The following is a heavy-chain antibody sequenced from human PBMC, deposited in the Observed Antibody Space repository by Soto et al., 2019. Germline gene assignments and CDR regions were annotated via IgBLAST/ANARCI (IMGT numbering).Heavy chain of an antibody. D-gene: IGHD3-3*01. CDR1: GYTLTELS. CDR3: ATAERFLEWLPPSKYYYYYMDV. V-gene: IGHV1-24*01. CDR2: FDPEDGET. Sequence: ASVKVSCKVSGYTLTELSMHWVRQAPGKGLEWMGGFDPEDGETIYAQKFQGRVTMTEDTSTDTAYMELSSLRSEDTAVYYCATAERFLEWLPPSKYYYYYMDVWGKGTTVTVSS. J-gene: IGHJ6*03.